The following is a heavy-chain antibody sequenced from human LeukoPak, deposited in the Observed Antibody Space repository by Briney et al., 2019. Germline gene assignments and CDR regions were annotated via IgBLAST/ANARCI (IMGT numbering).Heavy chain of an antibody. Sequence: SEPLSLTCTVSDASVTTYSWSWLRQPAGKGLEWIGCVYFSGATTDNPSLKSRVTTSADTSKNQFSLKLPSVTAADTAVYYCARDHYGSGSYKAYFDYWGHGIQVTVSS. CDR2: VYFSGAT. CDR3: ARDHYGSGSYKAYFDY. J-gene: IGHJ4*01. V-gene: IGHV4-4*07. D-gene: IGHD3-10*01. CDR1: DASVTTYS.